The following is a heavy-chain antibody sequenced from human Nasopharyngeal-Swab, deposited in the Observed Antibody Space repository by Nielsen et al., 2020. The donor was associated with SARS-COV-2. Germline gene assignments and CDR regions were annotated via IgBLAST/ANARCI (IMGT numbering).Heavy chain of an antibody. CDR2: IIPIFGTA. Sequence: WVRQAPGQGLEWMGGIIPIFGTANYAQKFQGRVTITADESTSTAYMELSSLRSEDTAAYYCARGLTTVTTYYYYGMDVWGQGTTVTVSS. D-gene: IGHD4-11*01. J-gene: IGHJ6*02. CDR3: ARGLTTVTTYYYYGMDV. V-gene: IGHV1-69*01.